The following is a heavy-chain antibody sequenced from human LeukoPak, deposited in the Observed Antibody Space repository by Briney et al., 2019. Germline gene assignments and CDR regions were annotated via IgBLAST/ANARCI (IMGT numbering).Heavy chain of an antibody. V-gene: IGHV4-59*01. Sequence: PSETLSLTCTVSGGSISSYYWSWIRQPPGKGLEWIGYIYYSGSTNYNPSLKSRVTISVDTSKNQFSLKLSSVTAADTAVYYCARDGGVVPAVMAYWGQGTLVTVSS. J-gene: IGHJ4*02. CDR3: ARDGGVVPAVMAY. CDR2: IYYSGST. CDR1: GGSISSYY. D-gene: IGHD2-2*01.